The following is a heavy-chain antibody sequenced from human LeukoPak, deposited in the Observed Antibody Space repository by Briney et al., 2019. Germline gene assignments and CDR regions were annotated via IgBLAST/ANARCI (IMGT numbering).Heavy chain of an antibody. J-gene: IGHJ6*02. D-gene: IGHD1-26*01. CDR1: GYSFTSYW. CDR3: ARISGSYSNYYYGMDV. CDR2: IYPGDTDT. Sequence: GESLKISCKGSGYSFTSYWIGWVRQMPGKGLEWMGVIYPGDTDTRYSPSFQGQVTISADKSISTAYLQWSSLKASDTAMYYCARISGSYSNYYYGMDVWGQGTTVTVSS. V-gene: IGHV5-51*01.